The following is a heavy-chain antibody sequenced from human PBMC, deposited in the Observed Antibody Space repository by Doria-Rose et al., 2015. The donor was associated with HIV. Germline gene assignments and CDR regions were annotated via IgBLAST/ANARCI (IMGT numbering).Heavy chain of an antibody. CDR1: GVSLSSPGMG. Sequence: SGPVLVKPTETLTLTCTVSGVSLSSPGMGVSWIRQPPGKALEWLANIFSNDERSYKASLKSRLTISSGTSQSQVVLTRTDMNNVDTATYYCASIKSSRWYHKYYWDFWGEGTLVIV. CDR2: IFSNDER. V-gene: IGHV2-26*01. D-gene: IGHD6-13*01. CDR3: ASIKSSRWYHKYYWDF. J-gene: IGHJ4*02.